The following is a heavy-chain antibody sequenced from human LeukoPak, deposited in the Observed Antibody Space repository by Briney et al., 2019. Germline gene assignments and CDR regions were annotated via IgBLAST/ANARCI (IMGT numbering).Heavy chain of an antibody. CDR1: GFTFSSYG. CDR2: ISYDGSNK. CDR3: AKSFAISTSCLDY. J-gene: IGHJ4*02. Sequence: GGSLRLSCAASGFTFSSYGMHWVRQAPGKGLEWVAVISYDGSNKYYADSVKGRFTISRDNSKNTLYLQMNSLRAEDTAVYYCAKSFAISTSCLDYWGQGTLVTVSS. D-gene: IGHD2-2*01. V-gene: IGHV3-30*18.